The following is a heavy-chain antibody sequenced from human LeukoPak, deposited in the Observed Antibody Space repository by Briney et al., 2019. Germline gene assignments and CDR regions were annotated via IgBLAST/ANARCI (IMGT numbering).Heavy chain of an antibody. CDR3: ARGVGYCSGGSCYPPSGLYYGMDV. Sequence: MAGGSLRLSCAASGFTFSSYSMNWVRQAPGKGRERVSSISRSSSYIYYADSVKGRFTISRDNAKNSLYLQMNRLRAEDTAVYCCARGVGYCSGGSCYPPSGLYYGMDVWGQGTTVTVSS. D-gene: IGHD2-15*01. J-gene: IGHJ6*02. CDR2: ISRSSSYI. CDR1: GFTFSSYS. V-gene: IGHV3-21*01.